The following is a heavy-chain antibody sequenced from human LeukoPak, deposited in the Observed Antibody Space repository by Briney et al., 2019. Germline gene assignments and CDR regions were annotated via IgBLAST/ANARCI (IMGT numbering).Heavy chain of an antibody. CDR3: ARGTTAFDY. Sequence: PGGSLRLSCAASGFTFSSYEMNWVRQAPGKGLEWVSYISSSGSTIYYADSVKGRFTISRDNAKNSLYLQMNSPRAEDTAVYYCARGTTAFDYWGQGTLVTVSS. J-gene: IGHJ4*02. CDR1: GFTFSSYE. CDR2: ISSSGSTI. D-gene: IGHD4-17*01. V-gene: IGHV3-48*03.